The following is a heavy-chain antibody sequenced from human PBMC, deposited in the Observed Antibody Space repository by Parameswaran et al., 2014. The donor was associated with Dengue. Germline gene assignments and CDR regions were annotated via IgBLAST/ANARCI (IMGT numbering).Heavy chain of an antibody. V-gene: IGHV1-69*06. CDR2: ITPMFDTA. D-gene: IGHD6-19*01. J-gene: IGHJ5*02. CDR3: ARWIPVAGISRWFDP. Sequence: WVRQAPGQGLEWMGGITPMFDTANYAEKFQDRVTITADKSTTTVYMELSSLRSEDTAVYYCARWIPVAGISRWFDPWGQGTLVTVSS.